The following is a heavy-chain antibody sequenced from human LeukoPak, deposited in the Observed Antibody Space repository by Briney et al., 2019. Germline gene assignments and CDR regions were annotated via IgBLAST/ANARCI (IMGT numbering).Heavy chain of an antibody. CDR2: INSDGSST. CDR1: GFTFSSYW. V-gene: IGHV3-74*01. CDR3: ARNLYSVVRDFDD. Sequence: GGSVRLSCAASGFTFSSYWMHWVRQAPGKGLVWVSRINSDGSSTSYADSVKGRFTISRDNAKNTLYLQMNSLRAEDTAVYYCARNLYSVVRDFDDWGQGTLVTVSS. J-gene: IGHJ4*02. D-gene: IGHD3-10*01.